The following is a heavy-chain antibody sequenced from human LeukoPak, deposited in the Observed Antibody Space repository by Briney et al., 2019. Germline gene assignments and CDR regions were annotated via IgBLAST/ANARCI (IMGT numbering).Heavy chain of an antibody. CDR3: APQTMILVL. Sequence: PGGSLRLSCVASGFTFNTHWVSWVRQAPGKGLEWVANIKEDGSKTDYVDSVKGRFTISRDNAKNSVFPQMNSLRAEDTAVYYCAPQTMILVLGGQGTLVTVSS. V-gene: IGHV3-7*01. CDR2: IKEDGSKT. D-gene: IGHD3-22*01. J-gene: IGHJ4*02. CDR1: GFTFNTHW.